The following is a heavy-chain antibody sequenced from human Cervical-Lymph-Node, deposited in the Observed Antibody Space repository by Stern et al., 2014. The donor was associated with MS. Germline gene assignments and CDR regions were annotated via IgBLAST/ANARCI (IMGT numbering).Heavy chain of an antibody. CDR3: ASSSGSFYPHDN. CDR2: IFYTGTT. V-gene: IGHV4-59*01. Sequence: VQLLESGPGLVKPSETLSLTCTVSGGSIRSYYWSWIRQPPGKGPEWIGYIFYTGTTNYNPSLKSRVTISVDTSKNQFSMRLSSVTAADTAVYYCASSSGSFYPHDNWGQGTLVTVSS. J-gene: IGHJ4*02. CDR1: GGSIRSYY. D-gene: IGHD3-10*01.